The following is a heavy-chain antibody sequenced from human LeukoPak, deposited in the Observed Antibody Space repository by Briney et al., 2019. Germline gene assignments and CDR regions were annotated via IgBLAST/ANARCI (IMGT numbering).Heavy chain of an antibody. CDR1: GYTFTGYY. J-gene: IGHJ3*02. Sequence: ASVKVSCKVSGYTFTGYYMHWVRQAPGQGLEWMGRINPNSGGTNYAQKFQGRVTMTRDTSISTAHMELSRLRSDDTAVYYCARDPVYYDSSGYNDAFDIWGQGTMVTVSS. CDR2: INPNSGGT. CDR3: ARDPVYYDSSGYNDAFDI. V-gene: IGHV1-2*06. D-gene: IGHD3-22*01.